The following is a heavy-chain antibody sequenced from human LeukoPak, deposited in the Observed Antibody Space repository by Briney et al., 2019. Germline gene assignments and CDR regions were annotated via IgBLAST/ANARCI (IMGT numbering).Heavy chain of an antibody. J-gene: IGHJ4*02. V-gene: IGHV1-3*01. CDR3: ARAGSRGYSYGYPLNC. D-gene: IGHD5-18*01. CDR1: GYTFTSYA. Sequence: VASVKVSCKASGYTFTSYAMHWVRQAPGQRLEWMGWINAGNGNTKYSQKFQGRVTITRDTSASTAYMELSSLRSEDTAVYYCARAGSRGYSYGYPLNCWGQGTLVTVSS. CDR2: INAGNGNT.